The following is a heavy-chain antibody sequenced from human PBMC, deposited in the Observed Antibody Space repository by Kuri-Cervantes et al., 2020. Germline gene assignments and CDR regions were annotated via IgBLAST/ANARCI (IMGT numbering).Heavy chain of an antibody. J-gene: IGHJ6*02. CDR2: ISYDGSNK. D-gene: IGHD2-2*01. CDR1: GFTFSSYG. Sequence: GGSLRLPCAASGFTFSSYGMHWVRQAPGKGLEWVAVISYDGSNKYYADSVKGRFTISRDNSKNTLYLQMNSLRAEDTAVYYCAKDIVPAALYGMDVWGQGTTVTVSS. V-gene: IGHV3-30*18. CDR3: AKDIVPAALYGMDV.